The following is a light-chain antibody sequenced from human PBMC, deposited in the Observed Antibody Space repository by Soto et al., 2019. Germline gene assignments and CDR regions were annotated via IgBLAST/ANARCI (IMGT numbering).Light chain of an antibody. CDR3: QQYGSSLFT. CDR2: GAS. V-gene: IGKV3-20*01. Sequence: EIVLTQSPGTLSLSPGERATLSCRASQSISANYLAWYQQLPGQAPRLLIYGASSRATGIPYRFSGSGSGKDFTLTISRLEPEDFAVYYCQQYGSSLFTVGPGTKVDMK. CDR1: QSISANY. J-gene: IGKJ3*01.